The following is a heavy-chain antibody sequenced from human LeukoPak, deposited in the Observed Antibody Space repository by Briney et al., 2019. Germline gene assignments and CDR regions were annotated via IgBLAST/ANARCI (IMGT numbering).Heavy chain of an antibody. CDR3: ARDRTVTLSPYYVDY. V-gene: IGHV3-21*01. J-gene: IGHJ4*02. CDR1: GFTFSSYS. CDR2: ISSSSSYI. D-gene: IGHD4-11*01. Sequence: GGSLRLSCAASGFTFSSYSMNWVRQAPGKGLEWVSSISSSSSYIYYADSVKGRFTISRDNAKNSLYLQMNSLRAEDTAVYYCARDRTVTLSPYYVDYWGQGTLVTVSS.